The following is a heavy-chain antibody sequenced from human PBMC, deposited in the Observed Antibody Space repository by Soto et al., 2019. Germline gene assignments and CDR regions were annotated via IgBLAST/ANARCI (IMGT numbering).Heavy chain of an antibody. V-gene: IGHV2-5*02. D-gene: IGHD3-16*01. CDR1: GFSLDTWGVG. J-gene: IGHJ4*02. Sequence: QITLKESGPTLVRPTQTLTLTCTVSGFSLDTWGVGVGWIRQPPGKAPEWLALIYWDDDKRYSPSLKNRLTSTKDTSKNQVVLTVTNMDPVDTVTYYCARALGSWGAYYFDHGGQGTLVTVSS. CDR2: IYWDDDK. CDR3: ARALGSWGAYYFDH.